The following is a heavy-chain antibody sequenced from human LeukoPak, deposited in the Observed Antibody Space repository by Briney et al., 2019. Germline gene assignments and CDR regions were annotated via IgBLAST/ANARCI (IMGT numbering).Heavy chain of an antibody. CDR2: IIPIFGTA. Sequence: GALVTVSFKASGGTFSSYAISWVRQAPGQGLEWMGGIIPIFGTANYAQKFQGRVTITADESTSTAYMELSSLRSEDTAVYYCARGGFLEWLSYIDYWGQGTLVTVSS. D-gene: IGHD3-3*01. CDR1: GGTFSSYA. J-gene: IGHJ4*02. CDR3: ARGGFLEWLSYIDY. V-gene: IGHV1-69*13.